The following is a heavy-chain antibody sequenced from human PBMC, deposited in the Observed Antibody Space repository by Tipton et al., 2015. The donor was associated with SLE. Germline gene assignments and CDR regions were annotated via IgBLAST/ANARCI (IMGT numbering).Heavy chain of an antibody. D-gene: IGHD7-27*01. CDR2: ISYDGSNK. J-gene: IGHJ4*02. CDR3: AREGNWAGEVGY. V-gene: IGHV3-30*04. CDR1: GFTFSSYT. Sequence: RSLRLSCAASGFTFSSYTMHWVRQAPGKGLEWVAVISYDGSNKYYADSVKGRFTISRDSSKNTLSLQMSGLRAEDTAVYYCAREGNWAGEVGYWGQGTLVTVSS.